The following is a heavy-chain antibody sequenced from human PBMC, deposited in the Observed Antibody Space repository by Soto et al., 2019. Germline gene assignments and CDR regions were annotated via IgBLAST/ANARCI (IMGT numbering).Heavy chain of an antibody. V-gene: IGHV1-18*04. Sequence: QVQLVQSGSEVKKPGASVKVSCKAPGYTFRSYGISWVRQAPGQGLECMGWISVYNGNTNYGQKYQGRVTITTDTSTTTAYMELDNLTSDDTVVYYCARVGGYIWGFDFWGQGTLVTVSS. J-gene: IGHJ4*02. CDR1: GYTFRSYG. CDR3: ARVGGYIWGFDF. D-gene: IGHD5-18*01. CDR2: ISVYNGNT.